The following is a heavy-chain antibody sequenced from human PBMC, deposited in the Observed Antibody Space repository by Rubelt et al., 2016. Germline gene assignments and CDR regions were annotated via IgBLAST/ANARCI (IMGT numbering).Heavy chain of an antibody. Sequence: QLHLQESGPGLVKPSETLSLTCTVSGGSVSATSYYWGWIRQPPGKGLEWIGSISYTGRTYYNPSLTSRVTISVDTSENNFSRKMTSGTAADTCLYDGARKPSGVLLATLLDYWRQGALGTV. J-gene: IGHJ4*02. CDR3: ARKPSGVLLATLLDY. V-gene: IGHV4-39*02. CDR2: ISYTGRT. D-gene: IGHD2-15*01. CDR1: GGSVSATSYY.